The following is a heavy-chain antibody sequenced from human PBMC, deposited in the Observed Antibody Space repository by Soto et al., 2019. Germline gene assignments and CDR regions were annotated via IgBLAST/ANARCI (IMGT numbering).Heavy chain of an antibody. D-gene: IGHD3-16*02. V-gene: IGHV1-69*13. CDR2: IIPIFGTA. CDR1: GGTFSSYA. Sequence: ASVKVSCKASGGTFSSYAISWVRQAPGQGLEWMGGIIPIFGTANYAQKFQGRVTITADESTSTAYMELSSLRSEDTAVYYCARDTDRRTYNWFDPWGQCALVTVSS. CDR3: ARDTDRRTYNWFDP. J-gene: IGHJ5*02.